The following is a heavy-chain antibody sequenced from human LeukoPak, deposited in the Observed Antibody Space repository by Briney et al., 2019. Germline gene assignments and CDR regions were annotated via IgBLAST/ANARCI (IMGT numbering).Heavy chain of an antibody. D-gene: IGHD6-19*01. V-gene: IGHV4-59*01. CDR2: IYYSGRT. J-gene: IGHJ6*02. CDR1: GGSISSYY. CDR3: ARDRLYSYYDMDV. Sequence: PSETLSLTCTVSGGSISSYYWSWIRQPPGKGLEWIGYIYYSGRTNYIPSLKSRVTISVDTSKNQFSLKLSSVTAADTAVYYCARDRLYSYYDMDVWGQGTTVAVSS.